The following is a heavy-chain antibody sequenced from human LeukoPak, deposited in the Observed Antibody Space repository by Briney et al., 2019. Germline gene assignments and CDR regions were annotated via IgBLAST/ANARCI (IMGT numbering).Heavy chain of an antibody. CDR1: GGSFSGYY. CDR3: ARGHSPVTTKVSYFQH. Sequence: SETLSLTCAVYGGSFSGYYWSWIRQPPGKGLEWIGEISHSGRTNEEPSLKSRVAILVDASKNQYSLKLSSVTAADTAVYYCARGHSPVTTKVSYFQHWGQGTLVT. CDR2: ISHSGRT. J-gene: IGHJ1*01. V-gene: IGHV4-34*01. D-gene: IGHD4-17*01.